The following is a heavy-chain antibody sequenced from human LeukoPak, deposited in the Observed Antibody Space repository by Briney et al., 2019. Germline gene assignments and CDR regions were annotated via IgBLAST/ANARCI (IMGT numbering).Heavy chain of an antibody. D-gene: IGHD3-22*01. J-gene: IGHJ4*02. CDR3: ARVFRATRRYYYDSSGYYLDY. V-gene: IGHV1-8*01. Sequence: GASVKVSCKASGYTFTSYDINWVRQATGQGLEWMGWMNPNSGNTGYAQQFQGRVTMTRNTSISTAYMELSSLRSEDTAVYYCARVFRATRRYYYDSSGYYLDYWGQGTLVTVSS. CDR1: GYTFTSYD. CDR2: MNPNSGNT.